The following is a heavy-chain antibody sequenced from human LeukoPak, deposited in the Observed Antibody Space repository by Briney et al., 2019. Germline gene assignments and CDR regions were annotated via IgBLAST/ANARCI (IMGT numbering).Heavy chain of an antibody. D-gene: IGHD6-19*01. J-gene: IGHJ6*03. CDR2: IYYSGST. CDR1: GGSISSSSYY. CDR3: ARVTPPEYSSGWLALYYYYMDV. V-gene: IGHV4-39*07. Sequence: SETLSLTCTVSGGSISSSSYYWGWIRQPPGKGLERIGSIYYSGSTYYNPSLKSRVTISVDTSKNQFSLKLSSVTAADTAVYYCARVTPPEYSSGWLALYYYYMDVWGKGTTVTVSS.